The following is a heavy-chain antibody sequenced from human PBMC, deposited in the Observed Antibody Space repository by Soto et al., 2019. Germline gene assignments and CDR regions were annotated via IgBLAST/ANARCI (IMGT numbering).Heavy chain of an antibody. CDR2: IHYSGTT. Sequence: QVQLQESGPALVKSSGTLSLTCAVSGVSISSSHWWTWVRQPPGKGLEWIGEIHYSGTTNYNPPLGGRVTISADKSRNQFSLILSSVTAADTAVYYCARCAYGSYTFGIDVWGQGTTVTVSS. CDR1: GVSISSSHW. J-gene: IGHJ6*02. D-gene: IGHD3-3*01. V-gene: IGHV4-4*02. CDR3: ARCAYGSYTFGIDV.